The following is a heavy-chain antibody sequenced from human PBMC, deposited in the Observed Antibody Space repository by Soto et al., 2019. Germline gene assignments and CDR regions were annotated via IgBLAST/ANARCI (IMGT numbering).Heavy chain of an antibody. CDR3: ARYTIYYYDSSGFDY. CDR2: IYYSGST. Sequence: SETLSLTCTVSGGSISSYYWSWIRQPPGRGLEWIGYIYYSGSTNYNPSLKSRVTISVDTSKNQFSLKLSSVTAADTAVYYCARYTIYYYDSSGFDYWGQGTLVTVPS. CDR1: GGSISSYY. V-gene: IGHV4-59*01. J-gene: IGHJ4*02. D-gene: IGHD3-22*01.